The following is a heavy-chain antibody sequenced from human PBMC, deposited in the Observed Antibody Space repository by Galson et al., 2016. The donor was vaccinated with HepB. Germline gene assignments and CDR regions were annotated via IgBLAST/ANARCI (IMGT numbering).Heavy chain of an antibody. CDR3: AREWGGGHYYVY. J-gene: IGHJ4*02. V-gene: IGHV1-2*02. CDR2: INPNSGDT. D-gene: IGHD3-22*01. Sequence: SGAAVKKPGDSLRVSCKASGYTFAGYYMHWVRRAPGQGLEWMGCINPNSGDTQFAPKFQGRVTMTRDTSISTAYMELSRLGSDDSAVYYCAREWGGGHYYVYWGQGTLVTVSS. CDR1: GYTFAGYY.